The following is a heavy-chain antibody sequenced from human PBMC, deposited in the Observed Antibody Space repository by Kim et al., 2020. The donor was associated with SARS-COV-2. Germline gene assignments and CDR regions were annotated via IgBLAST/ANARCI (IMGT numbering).Heavy chain of an antibody. Sequence: YSPTFQSRVTITKDTSARTAYMELSGLRSEDTALYYCAGGRGGISFFDYWGQGSLVTVSS. CDR3: AGGRGGISFFDY. J-gene: IGHJ4*02. V-gene: IGHV1-3*01. D-gene: IGHD6-13*01.